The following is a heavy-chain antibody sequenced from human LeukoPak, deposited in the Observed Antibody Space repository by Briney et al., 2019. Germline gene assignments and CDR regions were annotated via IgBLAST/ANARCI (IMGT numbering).Heavy chain of an antibody. CDR1: GGTFSSYA. CDR2: IIPILGIA. V-gene: IGHV1-69*04. CDR3: ARKVDSSSWYKDRPNWFDP. J-gene: IGHJ5*02. Sequence: SVKVSCKASGGTFSSYAISWVRQAPGQGLEWMGRIIPILGIANYAQKFQGRVTITADKSTSTAYMELSSLRSEDTAVYYCARKVDSSSWYKDRPNWFDPWGQGTLVTVSS. D-gene: IGHD6-13*01.